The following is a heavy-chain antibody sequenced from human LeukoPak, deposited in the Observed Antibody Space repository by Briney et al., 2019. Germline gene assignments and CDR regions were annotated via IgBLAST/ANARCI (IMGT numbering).Heavy chain of an antibody. Sequence: PGGSLRLSCAASGFTFSGSAMHWVRQASGKGLEWVGRIRSKANSYATAYAASVKGRFTTSRDDSKNTAYLQMNSLKTEDTAVYYCTRHQYSSGWEIDYWGQGTLVTVSS. J-gene: IGHJ4*02. V-gene: IGHV3-73*01. CDR2: IRSKANSYAT. CDR3: TRHQYSSGWEIDY. CDR1: GFTFSGSA. D-gene: IGHD6-19*01.